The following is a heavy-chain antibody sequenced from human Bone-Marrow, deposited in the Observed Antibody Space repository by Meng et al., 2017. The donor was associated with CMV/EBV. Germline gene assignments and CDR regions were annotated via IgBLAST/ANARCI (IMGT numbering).Heavy chain of an antibody. V-gene: IGHV3-23*01. D-gene: IGHD3-10*01. J-gene: IGHJ5*02. CDR2: IRGSGGST. Sequence: FTFSSYAMSWVRQAPGKGLEWVSAIRGSGGSTYYADSVKGRFTISRDNSKNTLYLQMNSLRAEDTAVYYCAKGSGPRGVTSPPFDPWGQGTLVTVSS. CDR3: AKGSGPRGVTSPPFDP. CDR1: FTFSSYA.